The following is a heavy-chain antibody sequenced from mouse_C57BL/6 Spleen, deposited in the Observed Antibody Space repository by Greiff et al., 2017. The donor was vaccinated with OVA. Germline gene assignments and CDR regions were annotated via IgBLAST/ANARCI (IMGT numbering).Heavy chain of an antibody. J-gene: IGHJ2*01. CDR1: GYSFTSYY. D-gene: IGHD1-1*01. V-gene: IGHV1-66*01. CDR2: IYPGSGNT. CDR3: AREGRLFTTVVARGYYFDY. Sequence: QVQLQQSGPELVKPGASVKISCKASGYSFTSYYIHWVKQRPGQGLEWIGWIYPGSGNTKYNEKFKGKATLTADTSSSTAYMQLSSLTSEDSAVYYCAREGRLFTTVVARGYYFDYWGQGTTLTVSS.